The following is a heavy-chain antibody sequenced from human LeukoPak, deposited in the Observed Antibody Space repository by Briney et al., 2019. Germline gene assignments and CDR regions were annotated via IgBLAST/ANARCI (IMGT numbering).Heavy chain of an antibody. CDR1: GLAFTRDG. J-gene: IGHJ4*02. CDR2: ISYDGSNK. D-gene: IGHD2-15*01. V-gene: IGHV3-30*18. CDR3: AKEAAVYCSGGSFYDTTVVWYYFAS. Sequence: GGSLRPSCAVSGLAFTRDGINRVRQAPGKGLEWVAVISYDGSNKYYADSVKGRFTISRDNSKNTLYLQMSSLRAEDTAGYYCAKEAAVYCSGGSFYDTTVVWYYFASCSQPTLVTVSS.